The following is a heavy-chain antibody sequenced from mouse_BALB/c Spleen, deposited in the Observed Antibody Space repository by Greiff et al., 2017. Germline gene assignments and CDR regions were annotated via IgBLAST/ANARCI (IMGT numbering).Heavy chain of an antibody. CDR2: INPYNGAT. J-gene: IGHJ4*01. D-gene: IGHD2-12*01. V-gene: IGHV1-31*01. CDR1: GYSFTGYY. CDR3: ARYCYAYYYAMDY. Sequence: EVQLQQSGPELVKPGASVKISCKASGYSFTGYYMHWVKQSHVKSLEWIGRINPYNGATSYNQNFKDKASLTVDKSSSTAYMELHSLTSEDSAVYYRARYCYAYYYAMDYWGQGTSVTVSS.